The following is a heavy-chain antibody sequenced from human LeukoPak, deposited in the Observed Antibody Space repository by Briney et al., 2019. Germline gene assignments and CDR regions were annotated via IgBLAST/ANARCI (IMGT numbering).Heavy chain of an antibody. CDR3: ARGGRRWLQGSFDYYYMDV. J-gene: IGHJ6*03. Sequence: GGSLRLSCAASGFTFSSYWMHWVRQAPGKGLVWVSRINSDGSSTSYADSVKGRFTISRDNAKNTLYLQMNSLRAEDTAVYYCARGGRRWLQGSFDYYYMDVWGKGTTVTASS. V-gene: IGHV3-74*01. D-gene: IGHD5-24*01. CDR2: INSDGSST. CDR1: GFTFSSYW.